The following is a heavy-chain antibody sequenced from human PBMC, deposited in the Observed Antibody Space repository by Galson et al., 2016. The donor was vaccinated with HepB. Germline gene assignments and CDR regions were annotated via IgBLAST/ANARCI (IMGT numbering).Heavy chain of an antibody. Sequence: SLRLSCAASGFSFSLSWMSWVRQAPGKGLEWVAKVKPDGSAKYYVDSLKGRFAISRDNAKNSLFLQMNSLRAEDTAVYYCARVVVVVVGAIMRQCYFDYWGQGTLVTVSS. CDR3: ARVVVVVVGAIMRQCYFDY. CDR2: VKPDGSAK. V-gene: IGHV3-7*03. J-gene: IGHJ4*02. D-gene: IGHD2-15*01. CDR1: GFSFSLSW.